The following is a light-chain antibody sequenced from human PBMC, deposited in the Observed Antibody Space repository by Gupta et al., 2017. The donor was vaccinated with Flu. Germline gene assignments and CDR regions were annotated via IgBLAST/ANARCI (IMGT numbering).Light chain of an antibody. Sequence: GDRVTITCRASQSISSYLNWYQRQPGKAPKLLIYSASTLQSGVPSRFSGSGSGTDFTLTISSLRPEDFATYYCQQSHSTPYTFGQGTKVEFK. J-gene: IGKJ2*01. CDR2: SAS. CDR1: QSISSY. CDR3: QQSHSTPYT. V-gene: IGKV1-39*01.